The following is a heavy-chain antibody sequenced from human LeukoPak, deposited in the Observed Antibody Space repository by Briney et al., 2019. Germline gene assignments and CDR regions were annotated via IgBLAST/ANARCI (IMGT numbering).Heavy chain of an antibody. CDR3: ARHYGP. CDR2: IYYSGNT. D-gene: IGHD3-10*01. V-gene: IGHV4-39*01. CDR1: GGSISTSAYY. J-gene: IGHJ5*02. Sequence: PSETLSLTCIVSGGSISTSAYYWGWIRQPPEEGLQWIGSIYYSGNTYYNSSLKSRVTISVDTSTSQFSLRLSSVTAADTAVYYCARHYGPWGQGTLVTVSS.